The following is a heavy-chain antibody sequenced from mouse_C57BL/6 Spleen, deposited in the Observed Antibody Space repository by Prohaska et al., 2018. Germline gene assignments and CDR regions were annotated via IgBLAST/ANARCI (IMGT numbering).Heavy chain of an antibody. Sequence: KASGYTFTSYWMHWVKQRPGRGLEWIGRIDPNSGGTKYNEKFKSKATLTVDKPSSTAYMQCGLTSEDSAVYYCARRDGYGGFAYWGQGTLVTVSA. CDR2: IDPNSGGT. V-gene: IGHV1-72*01. CDR3: ARRDGYGGFAY. J-gene: IGHJ3*01. D-gene: IGHD2-2*01. CDR1: GYTFTSYW.